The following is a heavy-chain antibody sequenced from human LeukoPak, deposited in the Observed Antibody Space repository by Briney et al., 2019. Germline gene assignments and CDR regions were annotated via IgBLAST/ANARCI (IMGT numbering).Heavy chain of an antibody. CDR1: GFSFSRYA. CDR3: VRETMYAFDM. CDR2: ISYDGSNE. D-gene: IGHD1-1*01. J-gene: IGHJ3*02. Sequence: GGSLRLSCAASGFSFSRYAIHWVRQAPGKGLEWVAFISYDGSNEYYADSVKGRFTISRDNAKKSLYLQMNSLRDEDTAVYYCVRETMYAFDMWGQGTIVTVSS. V-gene: IGHV3-30*14.